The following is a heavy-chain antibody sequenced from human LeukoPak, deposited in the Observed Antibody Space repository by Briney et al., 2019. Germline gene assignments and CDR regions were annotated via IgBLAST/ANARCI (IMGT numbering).Heavy chain of an antibody. Sequence: SETLSLTCTVSDGSVSSVGYYWGWIRQPPGKGLEWIGSIYYSGTTYYNPSLKSRVTISVDTSKNQFSLKLSSVTAADTAVYYCARAGGHYDSSGYYYFDYWGQGTLVTVSS. CDR2: IYYSGTT. CDR3: ARAGGHYDSSGYYYFDY. J-gene: IGHJ4*02. V-gene: IGHV4-39*07. CDR1: DGSVSSVGYY. D-gene: IGHD3-22*01.